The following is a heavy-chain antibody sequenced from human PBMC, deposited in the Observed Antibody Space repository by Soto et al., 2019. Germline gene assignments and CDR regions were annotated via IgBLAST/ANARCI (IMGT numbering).Heavy chain of an antibody. D-gene: IGHD1-1*01. Sequence: QVQLQESGPGLVKPSETLSLTCTDSGASFSNSYWSWIRRPAGKGLEWIGRISASGNTNYNPSLKSRVTMSIDTSKNQFSLKVTSVTAADTALYYCAKESGAPAGTAEYWGQGILVTVSS. CDR2: ISASGNT. V-gene: IGHV4-4*07. CDR1: GASFSNSY. CDR3: AKESGAPAGTAEY. J-gene: IGHJ4*02.